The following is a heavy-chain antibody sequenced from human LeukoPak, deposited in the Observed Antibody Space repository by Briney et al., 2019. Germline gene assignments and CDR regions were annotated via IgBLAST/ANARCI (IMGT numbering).Heavy chain of an antibody. Sequence: ASVKVSCKASGYTFTSYGISWVRQAPGQELEWMGWISAYNGNTNYAQKLQGRVTMTTDTSTSTAYMELRSLRSDDTAVYYCARVGYCSSTSCYLADYWGQGTLVTVSS. CDR1: GYTFTSYG. CDR3: ARVGYCSSTSCYLADY. D-gene: IGHD2-2*03. CDR2: ISAYNGNT. J-gene: IGHJ4*02. V-gene: IGHV1-18*01.